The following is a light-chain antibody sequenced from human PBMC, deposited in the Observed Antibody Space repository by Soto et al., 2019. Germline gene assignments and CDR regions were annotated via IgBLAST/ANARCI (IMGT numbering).Light chain of an antibody. CDR2: GAS. Sequence: EIVLTQSPGTLSLSPGERATLSCRASQSVSSGYLAWYQRKPGQAPRLLISGASNRATGIPDRFSGSGSGTDFTLTISRLEPEDFAVYYCQQYGPSPRFGQGTRLEIK. V-gene: IGKV3-20*01. J-gene: IGKJ5*01. CDR3: QQYGPSPR. CDR1: QSVSSGY.